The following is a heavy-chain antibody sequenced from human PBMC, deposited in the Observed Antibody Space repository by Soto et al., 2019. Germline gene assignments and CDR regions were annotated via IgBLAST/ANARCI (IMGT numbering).Heavy chain of an antibody. CDR3: ARDRLRSITGCVDY. Sequence: QVQVEESGGGVVQPGRSLRLSCAASGFTFSSYAMHWVRQAPGKGLEWVAVISYDGSNKYYADSVKGRFTISRDNSKNTLFLQLNSLRAEDTAVYYCARDRLRSITGCVDYWGQGTLVTVSS. D-gene: IGHD2-2*01. CDR1: GFTFSSYA. CDR2: ISYDGSNK. V-gene: IGHV3-30-3*01. J-gene: IGHJ4*02.